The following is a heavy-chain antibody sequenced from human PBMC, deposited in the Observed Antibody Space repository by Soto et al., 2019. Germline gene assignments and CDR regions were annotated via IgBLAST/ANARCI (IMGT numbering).Heavy chain of an antibody. V-gene: IGHV4-31*03. CDR2: IYDNDST. D-gene: IGHD6-19*01. J-gene: IGHJ4*02. Sequence: QVQLQESGPGVVKPSRTLSLTCTVSGVSISSGGYYWSWIRQHPGKGLEWIGYIYDNDSTYYNPSLKRRVTMSVDTSRNQISLKLSSVTAADTAVYYCARHHMAATDMYFDYWGQGTLVTASA. CDR1: GVSISSGGYY. CDR3: ARHHMAATDMYFDY.